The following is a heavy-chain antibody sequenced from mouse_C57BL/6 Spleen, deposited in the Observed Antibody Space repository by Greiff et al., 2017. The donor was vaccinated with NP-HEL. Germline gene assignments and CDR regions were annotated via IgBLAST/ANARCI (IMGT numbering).Heavy chain of an antibody. V-gene: IGHV5-9-1*02. CDR3: TRDGGDYYGSAWFAY. D-gene: IGHD1-1*01. CDR2: ISSGGDYI. J-gene: IGHJ3*01. CDR1: GFTFSSYA. Sequence: EVQVVESGEGLVKPGGSLKLSCAASGFTFSSYAMSWVRQTPEKRLEWVAYISSGGDYIYYADTVKGRFTISRDNARNTLYLQMSSLKSEDTAMYYCTRDGGDYYGSAWFAYWGQGTLVTVSA.